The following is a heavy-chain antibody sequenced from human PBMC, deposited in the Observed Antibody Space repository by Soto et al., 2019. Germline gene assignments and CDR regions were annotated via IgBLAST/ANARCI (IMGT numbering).Heavy chain of an antibody. J-gene: IGHJ5*02. CDR2: IYHGVST. D-gene: IGHD2-2*01. Sequence: SETLSLTCTVSNAPVDSGGYSWSWIRQPPGKGLEWIGYIYHGVSTDYNPSLKSRVTISVDSSKNLFSLSLSSVTAADTAVYFCVRSGCSSTACHTDWFDPWGPGTLVTVSS. CDR3: VRSGCSSTACHTDWFDP. V-gene: IGHV4-30-2*01. CDR1: NAPVDSGGYS.